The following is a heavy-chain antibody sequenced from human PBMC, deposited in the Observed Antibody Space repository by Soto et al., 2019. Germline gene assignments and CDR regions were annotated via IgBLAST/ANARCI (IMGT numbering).Heavy chain of an antibody. CDR3: ATATVDDYFGGSYQNRGYWGRDV. V-gene: IGHV1-24*01. Sequence: ASVKVSCKVSGYTLTELSMHWVRQAPGKGLEWMGGFDPEDGETIYAQKFQGRVTMTEDTSTDTAYMELSSLRSEDTAVYYCATATVDDYFGGSYQNRGYWGRDVGAKGPTATVPS. J-gene: IGHJ6*04. CDR1: GYTLTELS. D-gene: IGHD3-16*02. CDR2: FDPEDGET.